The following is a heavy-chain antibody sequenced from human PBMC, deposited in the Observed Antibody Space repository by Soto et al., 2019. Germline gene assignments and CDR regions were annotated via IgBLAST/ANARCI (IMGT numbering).Heavy chain of an antibody. CDR1: GGSISSYY. V-gene: IGHV4-59*01. Sequence: SETLSLTCTVCGGSISSYYWGWIRQVPGRGLECIAYMFYTGTTYYNPSLKSRVTISLDPPKNQFSLKLNSVTAADTAVYYCARHLRPIASGGFDTWGQGTLVTVSS. CDR3: ARHLRPIASGGFDT. J-gene: IGHJ5*02. D-gene: IGHD2-21*01. CDR2: MFYTGTT.